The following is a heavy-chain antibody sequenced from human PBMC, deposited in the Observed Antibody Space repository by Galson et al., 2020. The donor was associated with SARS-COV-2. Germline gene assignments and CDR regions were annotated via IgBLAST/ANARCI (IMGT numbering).Heavy chain of an antibody. CDR3: ARVTIFGVAMNTFDP. CDR2: IYHSGST. V-gene: IGHV4-39*07. CDR1: RGSVSNTNYY. J-gene: IGHJ5*02. D-gene: IGHD3-3*01. Sequence: SETLSLTCTVSRGSVSNTNYYWGWIRQPPGEGPEWIGHIYHSGSTYYNPSLKSRVTMFVDTSKNQFSLNLGSVTAADMAVYYCARVTIFGVAMNTFDPWGQGTLVTVSS.